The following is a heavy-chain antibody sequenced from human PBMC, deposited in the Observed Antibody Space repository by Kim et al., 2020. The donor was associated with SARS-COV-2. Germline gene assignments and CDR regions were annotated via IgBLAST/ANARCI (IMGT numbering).Heavy chain of an antibody. J-gene: IGHJ4*02. V-gene: IGHV3-21*01. D-gene: IGHD2-21*01. CDR2: SYI. Sequence: SYIYDADSVKGRYTIPRDNAKNSLYLQMNSLRAEDTAVYYCARNSILDYWGQGTLVTVSS. CDR3: ARNSILDY.